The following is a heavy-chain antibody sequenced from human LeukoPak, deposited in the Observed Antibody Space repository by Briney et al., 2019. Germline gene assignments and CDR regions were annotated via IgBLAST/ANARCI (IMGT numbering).Heavy chain of an antibody. Sequence: SETLSPTCTVSGGSISSGGYYWSWIRQPPGKGLEWIGYIYHSGSTYYNPSLKSRVTISVDRSKNQFSLKLSSVTAADTAVYYCARAPSRGLAARWFDPWGQGTLVTVSS. CDR3: ARAPSRGLAARWFDP. CDR1: GGSISSGGYY. J-gene: IGHJ5*02. CDR2: IYHSGST. D-gene: IGHD6-6*01. V-gene: IGHV4-30-2*01.